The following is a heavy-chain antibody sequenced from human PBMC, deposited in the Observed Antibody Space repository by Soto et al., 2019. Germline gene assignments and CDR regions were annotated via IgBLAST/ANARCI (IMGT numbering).Heavy chain of an antibody. CDR1: DGSFSGYY. D-gene: IGHD3-22*01. CDR2: INHSGST. V-gene: IGHV4-34*01. CDR3: ASITYYYDSSGNAFDI. Sequence: SETLSLTCAVYDGSFSGYYWSWIRQPPGKGLEWIGEINHSGSTNYNPSLKSRVTISVDTSKNRFSLKLSSVTAADTAVYYCASITYYYDSSGNAFDIWGQGTMVTVSS. J-gene: IGHJ3*02.